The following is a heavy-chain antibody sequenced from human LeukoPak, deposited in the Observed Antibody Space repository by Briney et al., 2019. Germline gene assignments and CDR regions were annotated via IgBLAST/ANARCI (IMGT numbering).Heavy chain of an antibody. Sequence: GESLKISCKGSGYSFTSYWISWVRQMPGKGLEWMGRIDPSDSYTNYSPSFQGHVTISADKSISTAYLQWSSLKASDTAMYYCARCGGSAKGRGTGDLIHYGMDVWGQGTTVTVSS. CDR2: IDPSDSYT. CDR1: GYSFTSYW. J-gene: IGHJ6*02. V-gene: IGHV5-10-1*01. D-gene: IGHD7-27*01. CDR3: ARCGGSAKGRGTGDLIHYGMDV.